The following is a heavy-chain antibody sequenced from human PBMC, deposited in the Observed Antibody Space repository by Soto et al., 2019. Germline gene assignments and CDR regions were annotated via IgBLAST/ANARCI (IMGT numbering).Heavy chain of an antibody. J-gene: IGHJ6*03. D-gene: IGHD1-7*01. CDR1: GDSVSSNSAA. CDR2: TYYRSRWYN. Sequence: QVPLQQSGPGLVRPSQTLSLTCAISGDSVSSNSAAWNRIRQSPSRGLEWLGRTYYRSRWYNDYAFSVKSRISVNPDTSKNQFSLHLNSVTLEDTAVYYCAGTTSRQWYYMDVWDKGTTVTVSS. V-gene: IGHV6-1*01. CDR3: AGTTSRQWYYMDV.